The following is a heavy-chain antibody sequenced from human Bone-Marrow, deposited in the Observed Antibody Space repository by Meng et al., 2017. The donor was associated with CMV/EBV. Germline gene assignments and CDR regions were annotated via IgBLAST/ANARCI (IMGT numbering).Heavy chain of an antibody. D-gene: IGHD2-2*02. J-gene: IGHJ6*02. Sequence: SDTLSLTSAVYGGSCSGYDWSWIRQPPGKGLEWIGEINHSGSTNYNPSLKSRVTISVDTSKNQFSLKLSSVTAADTAVYYCARGRRYCSSTSCYKGGYYYYYGMDVWGQGTTVTVSS. V-gene: IGHV4-34*01. CDR2: INHSGST. CDR3: ARGRRYCSSTSCYKGGYYYYYGMDV. CDR1: GGSCSGYD.